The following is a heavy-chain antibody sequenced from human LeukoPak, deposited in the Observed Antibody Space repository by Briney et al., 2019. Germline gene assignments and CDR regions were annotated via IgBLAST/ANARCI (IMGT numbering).Heavy chain of an antibody. V-gene: IGHV4-30-4*08. CDR1: GGSISSGDYY. J-gene: IGHJ6*03. CDR3: ARDTVVDSGGWATYYMDV. Sequence: SETLSLTCTVSGGSISSGDYYWSWIRQPPGKGLEWIGYIYYSGSTYYNPSLKSRVTISVDTSKNQFSLKLSSVTAADTAVYYCARDTVVDSGGWATYYMDVWGKGTTVTVSS. D-gene: IGHD6-19*01. CDR2: IYYSGST.